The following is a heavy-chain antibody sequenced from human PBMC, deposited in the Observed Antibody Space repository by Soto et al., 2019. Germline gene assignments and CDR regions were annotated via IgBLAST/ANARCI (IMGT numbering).Heavy chain of an antibody. CDR2: TYYRSKWYN. D-gene: IGHD6-13*01. CDR3: ARDLEAAPYYYYYGMDV. Sequence: TETLSFPFAITGDSVSSNSAAWNWIRQSPSRGLEWLGRTYYRSKWYNDYAVSVKSRITINPDTSKNQFSLQLNSVTPEDTAVYYCARDLEAAPYYYYYGMDVWGQGTTVTVAS. V-gene: IGHV6-1*01. CDR1: GDSVSSNSAA. J-gene: IGHJ6*02.